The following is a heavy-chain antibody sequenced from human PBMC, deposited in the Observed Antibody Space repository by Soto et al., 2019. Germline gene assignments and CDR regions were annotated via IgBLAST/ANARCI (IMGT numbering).Heavy chain of an antibody. Sequence: GASVKVSCKASGYTFTSYYMHWVRQAPGHGLEWMGIINPSGGSTSYAQKFQGRVTMTRDTSTSTVYMELSSLRSEDTAVYYCAREVIAARGGDYYYGMDVWGQGTTVTVSS. CDR1: GYTFTSYY. CDR2: INPSGGST. CDR3: AREVIAARGGDYYYGMDV. D-gene: IGHD6-6*01. V-gene: IGHV1-46*01. J-gene: IGHJ6*02.